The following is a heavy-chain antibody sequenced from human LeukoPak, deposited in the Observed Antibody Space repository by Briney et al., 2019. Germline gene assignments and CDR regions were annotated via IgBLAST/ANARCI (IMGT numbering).Heavy chain of an antibody. CDR3: ARDLTFGDPLSFDY. Sequence: GGSLRLSCAASGFPFSGYEMNWVRQAPGKGLEWVSYISSSSTIYYADSVEGRFTISRDDAKNSMYLQMNSLRAEDTAVYYCARDLTFGDPLSFDYWGQGTLVTVSS. CDR2: ISSSSTI. CDR1: GFPFSGYE. D-gene: IGHD3-16*01. V-gene: IGHV3-48*03. J-gene: IGHJ4*02.